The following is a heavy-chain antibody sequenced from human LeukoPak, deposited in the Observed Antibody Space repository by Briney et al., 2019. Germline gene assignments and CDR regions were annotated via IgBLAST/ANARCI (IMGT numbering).Heavy chain of an antibody. CDR3: TRSPSLGGNYWGFDY. Sequence: GGSLRLSCAASGFTFSSYWMHWVRQAPGKGLVWVSRLSPDGSTSIYADSVKGRFIVSRDNAKNTLYLEMNTLRADDTAVYYCTRSPSLGGNYWGFDYWGQGSLVTDSS. D-gene: IGHD1-26*01. CDR1: GFTFSSYW. CDR2: LSPDGSTS. V-gene: IGHV3-74*01. J-gene: IGHJ4*02.